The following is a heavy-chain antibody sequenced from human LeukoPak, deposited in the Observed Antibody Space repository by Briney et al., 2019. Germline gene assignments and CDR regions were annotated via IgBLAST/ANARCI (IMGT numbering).Heavy chain of an antibody. CDR3: ARDDLYYYDSSGYYYY. CDR2: LSYDGSNK. J-gene: IGHJ4*02. Sequence: GGSLRLSCAASGFTCSTYAMHWVRQAPGKGLEWVAVLSYDGSNKYYADSVKGRFTISRDNSKNTLYLQMNSLRAEDTAVYYCARDDLYYYDSSGYYYYWGQGTLVTVSS. CDR1: GFTCSTYA. D-gene: IGHD3-22*01. V-gene: IGHV3-30-3*01.